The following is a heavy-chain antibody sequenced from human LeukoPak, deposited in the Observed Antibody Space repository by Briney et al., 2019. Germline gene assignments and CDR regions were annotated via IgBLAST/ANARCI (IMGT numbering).Heavy chain of an antibody. CDR3: ARLYSSSSAYFDY. D-gene: IGHD6-6*01. CDR1: GYSISSGYY. V-gene: IGHV4-38-2*01. J-gene: IGHJ4*02. CDR2: IYHSGST. Sequence: PSETLSLTCAVSGYSISSGYYWGWIRQPPGKGLEWIGSIYHSGSTYYNPSLESRVTISVDTSKNQFSLKLSSVTAADTAVYYCARLYSSSSAYFDYWGQGTLVTVSS.